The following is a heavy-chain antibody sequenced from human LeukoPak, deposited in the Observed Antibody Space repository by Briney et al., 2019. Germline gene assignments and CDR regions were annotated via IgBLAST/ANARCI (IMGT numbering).Heavy chain of an antibody. CDR2: IYYSGST. D-gene: IGHD1-26*01. CDR1: GGSISSSSYY. Sequence: SETLSLTCTVSGGSISSSSYYWGWIRQPPGKGLEWIGSIYYSGSTYYNPSLKSRVTISVDTSKNQFSLKLSSVTAADTAVYYCARAKVGPTRYYGMDVWGQGTTVTVSS. J-gene: IGHJ6*02. CDR3: ARAKVGPTRYYGMDV. V-gene: IGHV4-39*01.